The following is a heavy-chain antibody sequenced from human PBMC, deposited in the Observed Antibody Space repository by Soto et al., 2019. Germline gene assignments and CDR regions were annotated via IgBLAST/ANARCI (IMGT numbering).Heavy chain of an antibody. CDR1: GGSISNFY. CDR2: VYYTGSA. J-gene: IGHJ6*03. D-gene: IGHD3-16*02. V-gene: IGHV4-59*08. Sequence: SETLSLTCTVSGGSISNFYRRWIRQPAGKGVEWIGYVYYTGSASYNPSLTRRVTFSADSSRGQFSLRLNSVTAADTAVYYCARTVLGPYLLADSFVDYYYYMDVWGQGTTVTVSS. CDR3: ARTVLGPYLLADSFVDYYYYMDV.